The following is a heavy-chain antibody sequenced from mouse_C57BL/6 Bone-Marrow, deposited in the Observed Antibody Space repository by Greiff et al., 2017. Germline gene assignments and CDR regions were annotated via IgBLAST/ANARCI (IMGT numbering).Heavy chain of an antibody. J-gene: IGHJ3*01. CDR2: INPYNGGT. CDR3: ARGDGYPFAY. V-gene: IGHV1-19*01. Sequence: EVKLQESGPVLVKPGASVKMSCKASGYTFTDYYMNWVKQSHGKSLEWIGVINPYNGGTSYNQKFKGKATVTVDKSSSTAYMELNSLTSEDSAVYYCARGDGYPFAYWGQGTLVTVSA. D-gene: IGHD2-3*01. CDR1: GYTFTDYY.